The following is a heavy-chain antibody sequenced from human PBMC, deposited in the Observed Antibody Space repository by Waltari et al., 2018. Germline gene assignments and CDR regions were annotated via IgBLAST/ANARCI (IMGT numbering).Heavy chain of an antibody. D-gene: IGHD2-2*01. Sequence: QVQLQESGPGLVKPSETLSLTCTVSGGSISSYYWSWIRQPAGKGLEWIGRIYTSGSPNYTPSLKSRVTMSVDTSKYQFSLKLGSVTAADTAVYYCARAGLGYCSSTSCPAPFDPWGQGTLVTVSS. CDR1: GGSISSYY. CDR2: IYTSGSP. J-gene: IGHJ5*02. V-gene: IGHV4-4*07. CDR3: ARAGLGYCSSTSCPAPFDP.